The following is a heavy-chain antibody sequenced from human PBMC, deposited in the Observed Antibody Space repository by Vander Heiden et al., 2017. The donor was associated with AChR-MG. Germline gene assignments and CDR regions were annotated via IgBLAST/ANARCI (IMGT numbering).Heavy chain of an antibody. CDR2: IKSKTEGGTT. CDR3: TTWFGESFDY. V-gene: IGHV3-15*01. Sequence: EVQLVESGGGLVKPGGSLRLSCAASGFTFSTAWMSWVRQAPGRGREWVCRIKSKTEGGTTDYAAPVKGRVTISRDDSKNTLYLQMNSLKTEDTAVYYCTTWFGESFDYWGQGTLVTVSS. D-gene: IGHD3-10*01. J-gene: IGHJ4*02. CDR1: GFTFSTAW.